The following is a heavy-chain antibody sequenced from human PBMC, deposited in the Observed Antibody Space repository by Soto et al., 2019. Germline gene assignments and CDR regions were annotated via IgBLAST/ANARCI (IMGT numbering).Heavy chain of an antibody. CDR1: GLAVSANY. Sequence: ESGGGLVQPGGSLRLSCAASGLAVSANYMSWVRQAPGKGLEWVSVIYVGGITYYADSVQGRFTISRDYSTNTVSLQMNSLRAEDTAMYYCTRYHDGMGSYFDLWGQGTMVTVSS. J-gene: IGHJ3*01. V-gene: IGHV3-66*01. D-gene: IGHD3-10*01. CDR2: IYVGGIT. CDR3: TRYHDGMGSYFDL.